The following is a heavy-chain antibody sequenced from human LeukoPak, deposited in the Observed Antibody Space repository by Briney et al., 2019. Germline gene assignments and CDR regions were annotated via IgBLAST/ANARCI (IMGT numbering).Heavy chain of an antibody. CDR2: VRYDESTK. Sequence: GGSLRLSCAASGFTFSNYGMHWVRQAPGKGLEWVAFVRYDESTKFYADSVKGRFTISRDNSKTALYLQMNSLRAEDTAVYYCAKDVPAAYFDYWGQGTLVTVSS. V-gene: IGHV3-30*02. CDR3: AKDVPAAYFDY. D-gene: IGHD2-2*01. CDR1: GFTFSNYG. J-gene: IGHJ4*02.